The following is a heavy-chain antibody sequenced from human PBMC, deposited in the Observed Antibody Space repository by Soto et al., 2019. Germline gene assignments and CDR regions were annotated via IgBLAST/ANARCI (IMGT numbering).Heavy chain of an antibody. J-gene: IGHJ3*02. Sequence: ASVKVSCKVSGYTLTELSMHWVRQAHGKGIEWMGGFDPEDGETSYAQKFKGRVTMTEDTSTDTAYMELSSLRSEDTAVYYCATASVLGAPPDSFDTCGQATMVTFSS. CDR3: ATASVLGAPPDSFDT. V-gene: IGHV1-24*01. D-gene: IGHD6-6*01. CDR2: FDPEDGET. CDR1: GYTLTELS.